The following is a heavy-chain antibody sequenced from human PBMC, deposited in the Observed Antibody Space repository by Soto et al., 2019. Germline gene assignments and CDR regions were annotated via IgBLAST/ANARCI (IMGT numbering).Heavy chain of an antibody. D-gene: IGHD4-17*01. J-gene: IGHJ2*01. CDR1: GYTFTSYA. CDR3: ASGASSVTTFYFDL. V-gene: IGHV1-3*01. Sequence: QVQVVQSGAEVKKPGASVKGSCTASGYTFTSYAMHWVRQAPGQRLEWMGWINPGNGNTKNTEKFQCRVTITRATFASTAYMELSSLRSEATAVYYCASGASSVTTFYFDLWGRGTLVTVSS. CDR2: INPGNGNT.